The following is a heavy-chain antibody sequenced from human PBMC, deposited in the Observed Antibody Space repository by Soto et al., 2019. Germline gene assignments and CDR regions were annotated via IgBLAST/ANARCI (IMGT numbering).Heavy chain of an antibody. CDR1: GFTLSHYW. CDR3: VISSSGCFDH. CDR2: VNYDGTSA. J-gene: IGHJ4*02. Sequence: EVQLLESGGGLVQPGGTLTLSCAASGFTLSHYWMHWVRQAPGRGLVWVARVNYDGTSAHYADSVKGRFTISRDNAKNTLYLQMSSLRAEGTAIYYCVISSSGCFDHWGQGAVVTVSS. D-gene: IGHD5-18*01. V-gene: IGHV3-74*01.